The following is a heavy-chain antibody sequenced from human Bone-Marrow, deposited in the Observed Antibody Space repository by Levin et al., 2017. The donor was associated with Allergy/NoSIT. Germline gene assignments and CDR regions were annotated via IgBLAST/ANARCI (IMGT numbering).Heavy chain of an antibody. V-gene: IGHV3-23*01. CDR2: ISPSGGTI. J-gene: IGHJ4*02. CDR1: GFTFSSYA. CDR3: AKVLVGPIQRPDFDY. Sequence: GESLKISCAASGFTFSSYAINWVRQTPGTGLEWVSGISPSGGTIYYADSVKGRFTISRDNSKNTVSLQMNSLRADDTALYYCAKVLVGPIQRPDFDYWGLGTLVTVSS. D-gene: IGHD1-26*01.